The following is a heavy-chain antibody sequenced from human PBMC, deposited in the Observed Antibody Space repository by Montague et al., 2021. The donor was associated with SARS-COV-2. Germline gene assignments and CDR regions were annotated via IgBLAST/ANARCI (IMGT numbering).Heavy chain of an antibody. D-gene: IGHD3-22*01. CDR2: ISNSGDTK. CDR3: ARAGEDYYYDSSGFRY. CDR1: GFIFSSYE. Sequence: SLRLSFSASGFIFSSYEMNWVRQAPGKGLEWVSYISNSGDTKYYADSVKGRFTISRDNAKNSLYLQMSSLRAEDTAVYYCARAGEDYYYDSSGFRYWGQGILVTVSS. V-gene: IGHV3-48*03. J-gene: IGHJ4*02.